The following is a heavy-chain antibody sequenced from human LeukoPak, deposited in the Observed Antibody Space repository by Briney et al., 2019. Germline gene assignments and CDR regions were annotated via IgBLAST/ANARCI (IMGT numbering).Heavy chain of an antibody. CDR3: ARGGEVMNPEPRFDY. CDR2: INHSGST. V-gene: IGHV4-34*01. D-gene: IGHD3-16*01. J-gene: IGHJ4*02. CDR1: GFTFSDYY. Sequence: GSLRLSCAASGFTFSDYYMSWIRQPPGKGLEWIGEINHSGSTNYNPSLEGRVTISVDTSNNQFSLKLNSVTAADTAVYYCARGGEVMNPEPRFDYWGQGTLVTVSS.